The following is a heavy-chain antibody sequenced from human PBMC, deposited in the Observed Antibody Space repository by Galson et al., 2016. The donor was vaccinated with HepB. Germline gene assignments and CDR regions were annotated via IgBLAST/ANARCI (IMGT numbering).Heavy chain of an antibody. J-gene: IGHJ6*02. CDR2: MYYSGNT. CDR1: AGSITSNY. V-gene: IGHV4-59*01. Sequence: SETLSLTCTVSAGSITSNYWNWIRQPPGKGLEWIGSMYYSGNTNYNPSFESRVTISIDTSKNQVSLRLTSVTAADTAVYDCARDRKSRERFSYGMDVWGQGITVSVSS. CDR3: ARDRKSRERFSYGMDV. D-gene: IGHD3-3*01.